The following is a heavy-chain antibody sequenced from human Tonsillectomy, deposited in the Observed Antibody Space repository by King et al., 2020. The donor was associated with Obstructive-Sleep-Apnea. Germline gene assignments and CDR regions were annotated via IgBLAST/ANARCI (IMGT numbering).Heavy chain of an antibody. J-gene: IGHJ4*02. CDR3: ARSRIGSLYYSFDS. V-gene: IGHV7-4-1*02. CDR2: INTNTGNP. D-gene: IGHD3-22*01. Sequence: QLVQSGSELKKPGASVKVSCKTSGYTFTTYGLNWVRQAPGQGLEWMGWINTNTGNPTYAQGLTGRFVFSFDTSVSTAYLQISSLKADDTAVYFCARSRIGSLYYSFDSWGQGTLVTVSS. CDR1: GYTFTTYG.